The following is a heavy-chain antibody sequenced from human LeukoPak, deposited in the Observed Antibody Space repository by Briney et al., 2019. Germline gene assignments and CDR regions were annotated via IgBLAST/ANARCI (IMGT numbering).Heavy chain of an antibody. CDR1: GFTFSTYW. D-gene: IGHD3-16*01. J-gene: IGHJ5*02. Sequence: GGSLRLSCAASGFTFSTYWMAWVRQAPGKGLEWVANIKGDESAKHQADSVKGRFTISRDNAQNSVYLQMSNLRGEDTAVYYCARDVGGGLPPWARGPWVPVSS. CDR2: IKGDESAK. V-gene: IGHV3-7*01. CDR3: ARDVGGGLPP.